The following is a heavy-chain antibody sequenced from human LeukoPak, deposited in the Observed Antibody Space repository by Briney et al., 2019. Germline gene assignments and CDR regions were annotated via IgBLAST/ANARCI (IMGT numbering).Heavy chain of an antibody. CDR3: ARRRRGYYYDSSGYYYDY. D-gene: IGHD3-22*01. J-gene: IGHJ4*02. V-gene: IGHV4-34*01. CDR1: GFTFSSYA. CDR2: INHSGST. Sequence: GSLRLSCAASGFTFSSYAMSWVRQPPGKGLEWIGEINHSGSTNYNPSLKSRVTISVDTSKNQFSLKLSSVTAADTAVYYCARRRRGYYYDSSGYYYDYWGQGTLVTVPS.